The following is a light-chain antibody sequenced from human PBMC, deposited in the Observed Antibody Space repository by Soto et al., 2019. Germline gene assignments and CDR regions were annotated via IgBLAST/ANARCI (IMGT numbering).Light chain of an antibody. J-gene: IGKJ1*01. CDR1: QSITSN. V-gene: IGKV3-15*01. CDR3: QQYNEWPSWT. Sequence: EIVMTQSPATLSVSPGERATLSCRASQSITSNLAWYQQKPVQAPRLLIYAASTRATGIPARFSGSGSGTEFTLTISSLQSEDFAVYYCQQYNEWPSWTFGQGTKVEIK. CDR2: AAS.